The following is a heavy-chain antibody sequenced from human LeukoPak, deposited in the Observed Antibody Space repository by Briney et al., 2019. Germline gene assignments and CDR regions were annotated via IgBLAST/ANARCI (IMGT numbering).Heavy chain of an antibody. CDR1: GGSISSHY. V-gene: IGHV4-59*11. CDR3: ARKRSPIYFDS. CDR2: IYYNGST. Sequence: SETLSLTCTVSGGSISSHYWSWIRQPPGKELEWIGYIYYNGSTNYNPSLKSRVTISVDTSKNQFSLKLRSVTAADTAVYHCARKRSPIYFDSWGQGTLVTVSS. J-gene: IGHJ4*02.